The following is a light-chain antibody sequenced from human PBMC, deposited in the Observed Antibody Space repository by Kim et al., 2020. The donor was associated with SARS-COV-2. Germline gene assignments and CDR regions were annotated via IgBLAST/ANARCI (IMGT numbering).Light chain of an antibody. CDR2: GAS. J-gene: IGKJ1*01. CDR1: QSVSSSY. V-gene: IGKV3-20*01. Sequence: EIVLTQSPGTLSLCPGERATLSCRASQSVSSSYLAWYQQKPGQAPRLLIYGASSRATGIPDRFSGSGSGRDFTLTISRLEPEDFAVYYCQQYGSSPWTFGQGTKVDIK. CDR3: QQYGSSPWT.